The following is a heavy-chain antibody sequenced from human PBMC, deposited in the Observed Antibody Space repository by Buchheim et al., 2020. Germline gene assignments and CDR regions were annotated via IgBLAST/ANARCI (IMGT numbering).Heavy chain of an antibody. Sequence: QITLKESGPTLVKPTQTLTLTCTFSGFSLSTSGVGVGWIRQPPGKALEWLALIYWDDDKRYSPSLKSRLTITKDTSKNQVVLTMTNMDPVDTATYYCAHRGYYGSGSYYNDWFDPWGQGTL. CDR3: AHRGYYGSGSYYNDWFDP. CDR1: GFSLSTSGVG. CDR2: IYWDDDK. D-gene: IGHD3-10*01. J-gene: IGHJ5*02. V-gene: IGHV2-5*02.